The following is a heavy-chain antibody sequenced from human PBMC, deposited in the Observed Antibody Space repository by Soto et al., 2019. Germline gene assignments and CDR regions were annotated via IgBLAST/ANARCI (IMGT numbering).Heavy chain of an antibody. CDR3: ARFIGGAYGMDV. Sequence: ASVKVSCKASGYTLTTYTMHWVRQAPGQRLEWMGWLNVVNGNTKYSQKFQGRVTITRDTSANTAYMELSSLRSEDTAVYYCARFIGGAYGMDVWGQGTTVTVSS. D-gene: IGHD2-15*01. V-gene: IGHV1-3*01. CDR2: LNVVNGNT. J-gene: IGHJ6*02. CDR1: GYTLTTYT.